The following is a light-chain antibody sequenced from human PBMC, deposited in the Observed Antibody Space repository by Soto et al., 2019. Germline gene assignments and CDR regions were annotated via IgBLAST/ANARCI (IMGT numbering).Light chain of an antibody. V-gene: IGKV1-39*01. Sequence: DIQMAQSPSSLSASVGDRVAMTCRASQSISSYLNWYQQKPGKAPKLLIYAASSLQSGVPSRFSGSGSGTDFTLTISSLQPEDFATYYCQQSYSTLSWTFGQGTKVDI. J-gene: IGKJ1*01. CDR3: QQSYSTLSWT. CDR1: QSISSY. CDR2: AAS.